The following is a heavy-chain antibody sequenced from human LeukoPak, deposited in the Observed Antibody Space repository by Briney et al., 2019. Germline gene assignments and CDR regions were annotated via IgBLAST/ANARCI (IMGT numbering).Heavy chain of an antibody. V-gene: IGHV4-59*01. CDR1: GVSFSSYY. Sequence: KPSETLSLTCAVYGVSFSSYYWSWIRQPPGKGLEWIGYIYYSGSTNYNPSLKSRVTISVDTSKNQFSLKLSSVTAADTAVYYCARDGGYSSSWPYDAFDIWGQGTMVTVSS. CDR2: IYYSGST. D-gene: IGHD6-13*01. CDR3: ARDGGYSSSWPYDAFDI. J-gene: IGHJ3*02.